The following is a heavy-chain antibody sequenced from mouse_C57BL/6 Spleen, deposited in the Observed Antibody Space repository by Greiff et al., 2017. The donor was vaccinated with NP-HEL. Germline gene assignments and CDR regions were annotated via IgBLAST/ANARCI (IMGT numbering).Heavy chain of an antibody. J-gene: IGHJ2*01. CDR1: GYTFTDYN. CDR3: ASDWDLYFDY. V-gene: IGHV1-22*01. Sequence: VVESGASVKMSCKASGYTFTDYNMHWVKQSHGKSLEWIGYINPNNGGTSYNQKFKGKATLTVNKSSSTAYMELRSLTSEDSAVYYCASDWDLYFDYWGQGTTLTVSS. CDR2: INPNNGGT. D-gene: IGHD4-1*01.